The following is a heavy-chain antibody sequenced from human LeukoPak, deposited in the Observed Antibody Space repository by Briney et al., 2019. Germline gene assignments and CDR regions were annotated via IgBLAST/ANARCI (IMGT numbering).Heavy chain of an antibody. CDR2: IYHSGST. J-gene: IGHJ5*02. V-gene: IGHV4-30-2*01. CDR3: AREGINDNWSDP. CDR1: GYSISSGGYS. Sequence: PSETLSLTCAVSGYSISSGGYSWSWIRQPPGKGLEWIGYIYHSGSTYYNPSLKSRVTISVDRSKNQFSLKLSSVTAADTAVYYCAREGINDNWSDPWGQGTLVTVSS.